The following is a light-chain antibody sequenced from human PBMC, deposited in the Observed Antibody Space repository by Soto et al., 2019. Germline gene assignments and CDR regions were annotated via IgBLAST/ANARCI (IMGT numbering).Light chain of an antibody. CDR2: DVS. CDR3: QQHSNWPWA. V-gene: IGKV3-11*01. Sequence: ETVLTQSPATLSLSPGERATLSCRASPGVRNSLAWYQQRPGQAPRLLIYDVSHRATGIPARFSGSGSGTDFTLTISSLEPEDLAVYYCQQHSNWPWAFGPGTKVDIK. J-gene: IGKJ1*01. CDR1: PGVRNS.